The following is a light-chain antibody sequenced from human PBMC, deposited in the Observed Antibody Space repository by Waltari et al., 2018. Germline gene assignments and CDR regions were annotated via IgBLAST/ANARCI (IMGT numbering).Light chain of an antibody. CDR3: TSYGGTNNFL. CDR1: RWDVGAYRY. CDR2: EVD. Sequence: QSALTQPPSATGSPGQSVTISCTGGRWDVGAYRYVSWYQQHPGRAPKVIMCEVDKRPSGVPDRFSGSKSGTTASLTISGLKVEDEADYYCTSYGGTNNFLFGSGTKVTV. V-gene: IGLV2-8*01. J-gene: IGLJ1*01.